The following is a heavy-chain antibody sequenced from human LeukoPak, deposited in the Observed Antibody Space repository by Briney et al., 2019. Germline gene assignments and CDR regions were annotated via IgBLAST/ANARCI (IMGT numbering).Heavy chain of an antibody. J-gene: IGHJ5*02. Sequence: ASVKVSCKASGYSFSTYGITWVRQAPGQGLEWVGWISAYNGNTNYAQKLQGRVTMTTDTSTNTAYMELSNLRSEDTAFYYCATDHSMANTAWWFDPWGQGTLVTVSS. V-gene: IGHV1-18*01. CDR3: ATDHSMANTAWWFDP. CDR2: ISAYNGNT. D-gene: IGHD5-24*01. CDR1: GYSFSTYG.